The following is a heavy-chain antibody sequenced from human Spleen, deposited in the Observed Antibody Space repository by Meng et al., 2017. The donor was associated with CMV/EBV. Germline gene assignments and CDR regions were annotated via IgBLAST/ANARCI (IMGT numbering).Heavy chain of an antibody. V-gene: IGHV3-30-3*01. J-gene: IGHJ4*02. CDR3: ARGYFDY. CDR1: GFTFSSYA. Sequence: VQLGEPGGGLVQPGRSLRLSCAASGFTFSSYAMHWVRQAPGKGLEWVAVISYDGSNKYYADSVKGRFTISRDNSKNTLYLQMNSLRAEDTAVYYCARGYFDYWGQGTLVTVSS. CDR2: ISYDGSNK.